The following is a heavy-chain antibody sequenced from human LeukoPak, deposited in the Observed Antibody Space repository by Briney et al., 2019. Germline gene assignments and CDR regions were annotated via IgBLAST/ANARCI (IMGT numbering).Heavy chain of an antibody. V-gene: IGHV3-30-3*01. J-gene: IGHJ4*02. CDR1: GFTFSSYA. D-gene: IGHD3-22*01. CDR3: ARGPPTYYYDSSGRPFDY. Sequence: GRSLRLSCAASGFTFSSYAMHWVRQAPGKGLEWVAVISYDGSNKYYADSVKGRFTISRDNSKNTLYLQMNSLRAEDTAVYYCARGPPTYYYDSSGRPFDYWGQGTLVTVSS. CDR2: ISYDGSNK.